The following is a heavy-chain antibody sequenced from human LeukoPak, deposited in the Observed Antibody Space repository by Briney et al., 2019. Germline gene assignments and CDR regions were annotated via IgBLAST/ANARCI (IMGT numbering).Heavy chain of an antibody. J-gene: IGHJ5*02. CDR2: ISGSGGST. D-gene: IGHD4-11*01. CDR1: GFTFSSYA. V-gene: IGHV3-23*01. Sequence: GGSLRLSCAASGFTFSSYAMSWVRQAPGKGLEWVSAISGSGGSTYYADSVKGRFTISRDNSKNSLYLQMNSLRAEATAVYYCARDLGGDYSNYESWFDPWGQGTLVTVSS. CDR3: ARDLGGDYSNYESWFDP.